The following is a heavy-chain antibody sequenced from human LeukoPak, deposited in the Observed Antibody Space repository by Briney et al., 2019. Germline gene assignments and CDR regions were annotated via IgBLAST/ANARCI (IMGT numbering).Heavy chain of an antibody. Sequence: ASVKVSCKASGCTFTSYFMLWVRQAPGQGLEWMGIINPSGGSTSYAQKCQGRVTMTRITATSSIYMELSSLRSEDTAVNDCARDPPYSSVARRFDYWGQGTLVTVSS. V-gene: IGHV1-46*01. D-gene: IGHD6-19*01. CDR3: ARDPPYSSVARRFDY. J-gene: IGHJ4*02. CDR1: GCTFTSYF. CDR2: INPSGGST.